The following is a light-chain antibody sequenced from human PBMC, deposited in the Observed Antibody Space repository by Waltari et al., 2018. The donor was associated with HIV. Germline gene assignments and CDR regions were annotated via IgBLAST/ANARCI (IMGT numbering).Light chain of an antibody. Sequence: DIQLTQSPSFLSASVGARVTITCRATRGISSYLAWHQQKPGKAPKLLIYAASTLQSGVPSRFSGSGSGTEFTLTISSLQPEDSATYYCQFLDSYPLFGGGTKVEVK. CDR1: RGISSY. V-gene: IGKV1-9*01. J-gene: IGKJ4*01. CDR3: QFLDSYPL. CDR2: AAS.